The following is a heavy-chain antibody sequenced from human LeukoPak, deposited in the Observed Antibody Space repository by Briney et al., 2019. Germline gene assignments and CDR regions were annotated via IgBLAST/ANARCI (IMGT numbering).Heavy chain of an antibody. D-gene: IGHD6-13*01. CDR3: ARERRIAVAGTTGGFDP. CDR1: GFTFISYN. V-gene: IGHV3-21*01. J-gene: IGHJ5*02. CDR2: ISSSSSYI. Sequence: GGSLRLSCAASGFTFISYNMNWVRQAPGKGLEWVSSISSSSSYIYYADSVKGRFTISRDNAKNSLYLQMNSLRAEDTAVYYCARERRIAVAGTTGGFDPWGQGTLVTVSP.